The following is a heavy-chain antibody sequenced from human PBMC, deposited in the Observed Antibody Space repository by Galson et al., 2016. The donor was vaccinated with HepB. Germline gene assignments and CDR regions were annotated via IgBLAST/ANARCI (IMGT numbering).Heavy chain of an antibody. J-gene: IGHJ6*02. CDR3: MLGSCSPKCYSHSPYYYYYCMDV. V-gene: IGHV1-69*13. CDR1: GGTVSTYA. CDR2: IIPVFGPP. D-gene: IGHD2-21*01. Sequence: SVKVSCKASGGTVSTYAISWARQAPGQGLEWMGGIIPVFGPPNYARKFEGRVTITADESTSTVYMELNSLRSEDTAVYYCMLGSCSPKCYSHSPYYYYYCMDVWGQGTTVTVSS.